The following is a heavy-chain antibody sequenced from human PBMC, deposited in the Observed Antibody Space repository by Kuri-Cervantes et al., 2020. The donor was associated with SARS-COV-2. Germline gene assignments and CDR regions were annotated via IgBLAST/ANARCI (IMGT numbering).Heavy chain of an antibody. V-gene: IGHV3-21*04. CDR1: GFTLSSHT. CDR3: ASGPGILWFGDDY. CDR2: ISSSSSYI. J-gene: IGHJ4*02. D-gene: IGHD3-10*01. Sequence: GGSLRLSCAASGFTLSSHTMNWVRQAPGKGLEWVSSISSSSSYIFYADSVKGRFTISRDNAKNSLYLQMNSLRAEDTAVYYCASGPGILWFGDDYWGQGTLVTVSS.